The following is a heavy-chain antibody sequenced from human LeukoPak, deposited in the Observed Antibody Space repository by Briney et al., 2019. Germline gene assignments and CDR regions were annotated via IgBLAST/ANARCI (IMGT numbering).Heavy chain of an antibody. D-gene: IGHD1-1*01. CDR2: IIPILGIA. V-gene: IGHV1-69*04. Sequence: SVKVSCKASGGTFSSYAISWVRQAPGQGLEWMGRIIPILGIANYAQKFQGRVTITADKSTSTAYMELSSLRSEDTAAYYCARDKATGALGMDVWGQGTTVTVSS. J-gene: IGHJ6*02. CDR1: GGTFSSYA. CDR3: ARDKATGALGMDV.